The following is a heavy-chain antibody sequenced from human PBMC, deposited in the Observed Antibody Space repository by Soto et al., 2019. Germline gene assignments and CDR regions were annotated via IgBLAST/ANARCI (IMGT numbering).Heavy chain of an antibody. CDR2: IYYSGST. CDR3: ARAPIAAGINWFDP. J-gene: IGHJ5*02. D-gene: IGHD6-25*01. V-gene: IGHV4-31*03. CDR1: GGSISSGGYY. Sequence: SETLSLTCTVSGGSISSGGYYWSWIRQHPGKVLEWIGYIYYSGSTYYNPSLKSRVTISVDTSKNQFSLKLSSVTAADTAVYYCARAPIAAGINWFDPWGQGTLVTVSS.